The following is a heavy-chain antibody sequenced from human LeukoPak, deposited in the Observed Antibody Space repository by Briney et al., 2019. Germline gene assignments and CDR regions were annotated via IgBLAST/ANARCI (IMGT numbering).Heavy chain of an antibody. CDR3: ARALEQQLPALDY. Sequence: GGSLRLSCAASGFTFISYSMNWVRQAPGKELEWVSSISSGGSYIYYADSLKGRFTISRDNAKNSLYLQMNSLKAEDTAVYYCARALEQQLPALDYWGQGTLVTVSS. V-gene: IGHV3-21*01. D-gene: IGHD6-13*01. CDR2: ISSGGSYI. CDR1: GFTFISYS. J-gene: IGHJ4*02.